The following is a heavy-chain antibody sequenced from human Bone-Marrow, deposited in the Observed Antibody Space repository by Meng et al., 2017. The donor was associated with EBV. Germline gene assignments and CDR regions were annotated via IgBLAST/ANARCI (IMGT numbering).Heavy chain of an antibody. CDR1: GVSISSSNW. D-gene: IGHD3-22*01. CDR3: VGAHYGDSSGYYYAY. CDR2: IYHSGST. J-gene: IGHJ4*02. V-gene: IGHV4-4*03. Sequence: QGRLQVSGPERVKPPWTRSLTCAVSGVSISSSNWWSWVRQPPGKGLEWIGEIYHSGSTNYNPSLKSRVTISVDKSKNQFSLKLSSVTAADTAVYYCVGAHYGDSSGYYYAYWGQGTLVTVSS.